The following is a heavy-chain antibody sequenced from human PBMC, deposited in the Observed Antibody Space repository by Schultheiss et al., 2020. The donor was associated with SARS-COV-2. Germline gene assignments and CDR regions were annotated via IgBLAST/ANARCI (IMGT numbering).Heavy chain of an antibody. V-gene: IGHV2-5*02. CDR3: AHRLDYYDSSGYPFDY. J-gene: IGHJ4*02. CDR2: IDWDDDK. D-gene: IGHD3-22*01. CDR1: GFSLSTSGVG. Sequence: SGPTLVKPTQTLTLTCTFSGFSLSTSGVGVGWIRQPPGKALEWLARIDWDDDKRYSPSLKSRLTITKDTSKNQVVLTMTNMDPVDTATYYCAHRLDYYDSSGYPFDYWGQGTLVTVSS.